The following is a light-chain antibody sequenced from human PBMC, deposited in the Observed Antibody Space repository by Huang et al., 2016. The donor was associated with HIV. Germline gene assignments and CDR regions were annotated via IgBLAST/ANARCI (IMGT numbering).Light chain of an antibody. CDR3: LQYDRSPLT. CDR1: QSLRDTY. Sequence: EVLLTQSPGTLSLSPGERATPSCRASQSLRDTYLAGYQQRPGQAPRLLIYGASSRATGIPDRFSGSGSGTDFTLTINRLEPQDFAVYFCLQYDRSPLTFGGGTKVEL. CDR2: GAS. J-gene: IGKJ4*01. V-gene: IGKV3-20*01.